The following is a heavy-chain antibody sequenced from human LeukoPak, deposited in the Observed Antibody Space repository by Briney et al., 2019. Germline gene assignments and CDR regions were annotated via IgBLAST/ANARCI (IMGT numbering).Heavy chain of an antibody. D-gene: IGHD3-10*01. J-gene: IGHJ4*02. CDR1: GFTFSSYG. V-gene: IGHV3-23*01. Sequence: PGGSLRLSCAASGFTFSSYGMTWVRQAPGKGLGWVSAISSSGGSTYYADSVKGRFTISRDNSKNTLYLQMNSLRAEDTAVYYCVKDRSNYGSGNFDYWGQGTLVTVSS. CDR3: VKDRSNYGSGNFDY. CDR2: ISSSGGST.